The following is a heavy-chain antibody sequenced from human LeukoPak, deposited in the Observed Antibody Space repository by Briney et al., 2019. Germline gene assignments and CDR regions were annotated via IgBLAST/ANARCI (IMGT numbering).Heavy chain of an antibody. CDR1: GGSLSTTSG. V-gene: IGHV4-4*02. Sequence: SETLSLTCAVSGGSLSTTSGWVWLRQPPGKGLEGIGRIYNSGSTTYNPSLKSRVTMSVDTSKNQFSLKLSSVTAADTAVYYCARDSGTTGEVKFDPWGQGTLVTVSS. D-gene: IGHD3-10*01. CDR2: IYNSGST. J-gene: IGHJ5*02. CDR3: ARDSGTTGEVKFDP.